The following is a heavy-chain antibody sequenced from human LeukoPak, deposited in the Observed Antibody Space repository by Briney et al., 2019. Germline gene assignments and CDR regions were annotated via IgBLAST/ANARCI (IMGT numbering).Heavy chain of an antibody. D-gene: IGHD7-27*01. V-gene: IGHV1-69*13. CDR3: AAPGDPTGNYGMDV. Sequence: ASVKVSCKASGGTFSSYAISWVRQAPGQGLERMGGIIPIFGTANYAQKFQGRVTITADESTSTAYMELSSLRSEDTAVYYCAAPGDPTGNYGMDVWGQGTMVTVSS. CDR2: IIPIFGTA. CDR1: GGTFSSYA. J-gene: IGHJ6*02.